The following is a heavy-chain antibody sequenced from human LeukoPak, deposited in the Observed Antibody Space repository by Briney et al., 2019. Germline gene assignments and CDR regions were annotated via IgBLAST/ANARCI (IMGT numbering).Heavy chain of an antibody. CDR3: ARVKDYGSGSYYPTFDY. D-gene: IGHD3-10*01. CDR1: GFTFSNYW. J-gene: IGHJ4*02. CDR2: IRQDGNEK. Sequence: GGSLRLSCTASGFTFSNYWMIWVRQAPGKGLEWVSIIRQDGNEKYSEDSVRGRFTISRDNARTSLYLQMDSLRAEDTAVYHCARVKDYGSGSYYPTFDYWGQGTLVTVSS. V-gene: IGHV3-7*03.